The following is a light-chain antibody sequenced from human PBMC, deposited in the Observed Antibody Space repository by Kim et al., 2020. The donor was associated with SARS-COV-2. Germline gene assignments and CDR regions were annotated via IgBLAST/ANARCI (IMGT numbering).Light chain of an antibody. J-gene: IGKJ5*01. V-gene: IGKV1-17*03. CDR3: QQHSNYPIT. CDR1: QGISNY. Sequence: DIQMTQSPSAMSASVGDRVTITCRASQGISNYLAWFQRKPGRVPKRLVYDASILQSGVPSRFTGGGSGTEFNLTISSLQPEDLATYYCQQHSNYPITFGQETRLEIK. CDR2: DAS.